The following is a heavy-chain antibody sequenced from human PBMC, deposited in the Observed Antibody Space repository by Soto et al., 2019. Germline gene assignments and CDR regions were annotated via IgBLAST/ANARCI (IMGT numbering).Heavy chain of an antibody. V-gene: IGHV3-30-3*01. J-gene: IGHJ4*02. D-gene: IGHD3-10*01. CDR3: ARDRGPRITELHDY. CDR1: GFTFSSYA. Sequence: PGGSLRLSCAASGFTFSSYAMHWVRQAPGKGLEWVAVISYDGSNKYYADSVKGRFTISRDNSKNTLYLQMNSLRAEDTAVYYCARDRGPRITELHDYWGQGTLVTVSS. CDR2: ISYDGSNK.